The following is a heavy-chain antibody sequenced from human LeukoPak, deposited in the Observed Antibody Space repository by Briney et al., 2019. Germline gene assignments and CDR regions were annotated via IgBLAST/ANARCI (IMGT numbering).Heavy chain of an antibody. D-gene: IGHD3-9*01. CDR1: GYTFTGYY. V-gene: IGHV1-2*04. CDR2: INPNSGGT. J-gene: IGHJ4*02. CDR3: ARANHFDWSKPTSIYFDY. Sequence: ASVKVSCKASGYTFTGYYMHWVRQAPGQGLEWMGWINPNSGGTNYAQKFQGWVTMTRDTSISTAYMELSRLRSDDTAVYYCARANHFDWSKPTSIYFDYWGQGTLVTVSS.